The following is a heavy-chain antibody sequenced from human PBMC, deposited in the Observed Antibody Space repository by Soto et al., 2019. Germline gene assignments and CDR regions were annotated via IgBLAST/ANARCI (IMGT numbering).Heavy chain of an antibody. J-gene: IGHJ6*02. CDR2: IIPIFGPA. Sequence: ASVKVSCKASGGTFSSSAICWVRQAPGQGLEWMGGIIPIFGPANYAQKFQGRVTLTADESTSTACMELSSLRSEDTAVYYCATTYCSGGNCYSYYYGMDVWGQGTPVTVSS. CDR3: ATTYCSGGNCYSYYYGMDV. CDR1: GGTFSSSA. D-gene: IGHD2-15*01. V-gene: IGHV1-69*13.